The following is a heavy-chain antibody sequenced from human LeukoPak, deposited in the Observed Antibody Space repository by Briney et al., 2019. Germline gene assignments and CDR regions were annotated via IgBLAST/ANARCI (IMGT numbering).Heavy chain of an antibody. CDR1: GFTFSSYA. V-gene: IGHV3-23*01. D-gene: IGHD2-2*01. Sequence: AGGSLRLSCAASGFTFSSYAMSWVRQAPGKGLEWVSAISGSGGSTYYADSVKGRFTISRDNSKNTLYLQMNSLRAEDTAVYYCAKKGVREVPAASPFDYWGQGTLVTVSS. CDR3: AKKGVREVPAASPFDY. J-gene: IGHJ4*02. CDR2: ISGSGGST.